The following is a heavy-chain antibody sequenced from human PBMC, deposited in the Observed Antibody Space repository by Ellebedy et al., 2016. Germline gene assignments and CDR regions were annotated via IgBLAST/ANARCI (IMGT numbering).Heavy chain of an antibody. V-gene: IGHV3-21*01. Sequence: GESLKISXAASGFTFKNYNIHWVRQAPGKRLEWVSSISSDSNYIYYADSVKGRFTISRDNAKKSVHLQMNSLRAEDTAVYYCAKVGVTYTVFWYFDLWGRGTPVTVSS. CDR3: AKVGVTYTVFWYFDL. CDR1: GFTFKNYN. D-gene: IGHD3-16*01. J-gene: IGHJ2*01. CDR2: ISSDSNYI.